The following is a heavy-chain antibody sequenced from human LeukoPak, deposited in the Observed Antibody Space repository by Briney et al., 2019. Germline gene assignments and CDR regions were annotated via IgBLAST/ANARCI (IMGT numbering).Heavy chain of an antibody. CDR1: GGSFSGYY. J-gene: IGHJ4*02. Sequence: PSETLSLTCAVYGGSFSGYYWSWIRQPPGKGLEWIGEINHSGSTNYNPSLKSRVTISVDTSKNQFSLKLSSVTAADTAVYYCARQQYDSSGYYPRVLGYWGQGTLVTVSS. D-gene: IGHD3-22*01. V-gene: IGHV4-34*01. CDR2: INHSGST. CDR3: ARQQYDSSGYYPRVLGY.